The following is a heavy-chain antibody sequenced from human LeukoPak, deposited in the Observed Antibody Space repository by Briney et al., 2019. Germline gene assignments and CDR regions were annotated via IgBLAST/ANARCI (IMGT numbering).Heavy chain of an antibody. Sequence: SETQSLTCTVSGGSIRSYYWSWIRQSPGRGLEWIGYVSYSGNTNYNPSLKSRVTMSLDTSKNQFSLNLSSVTAADTAVYYCARNWHDYAFDIWGQGTMVTVSS. D-gene: IGHD1-1*01. CDR1: GGSIRSYY. V-gene: IGHV4-59*08. J-gene: IGHJ3*02. CDR3: ARNWHDYAFDI. CDR2: VSYSGNT.